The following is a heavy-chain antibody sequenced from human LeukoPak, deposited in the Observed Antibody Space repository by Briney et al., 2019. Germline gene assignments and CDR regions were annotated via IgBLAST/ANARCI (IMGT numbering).Heavy chain of an antibody. Sequence: ASVKVSCKASGYTFTNYGISWVRQAPGQGPEWMGWISAYNGNTKYAQKLQGRVTMTTDTSTNTAYMELTGLRSDDTAVYYCSTIYCSSTSCSTNYFDYWGQGTLVTVSS. V-gene: IGHV1-18*01. CDR3: STIYCSSTSCSTNYFDY. D-gene: IGHD2-2*01. CDR2: ISAYNGNT. J-gene: IGHJ4*02. CDR1: GYTFTNYG.